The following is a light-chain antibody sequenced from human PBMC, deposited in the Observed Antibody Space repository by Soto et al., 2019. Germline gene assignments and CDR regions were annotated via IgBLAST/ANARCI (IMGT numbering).Light chain of an antibody. CDR1: QSVLYSSNNKNY. CDR3: QQYYITPQT. J-gene: IGKJ1*01. CDR2: WAS. Sequence: DIVMTQSPDSLAVSLGERATINCKSSQSVLYSSNNKNYLAWYQQKPGQPPKLLIYWASTRESGVPDRFSGSRSGTDFTLTISSLQAEDVAVYYCQQYYITPQTFGQGTKVEIK. V-gene: IGKV4-1*01.